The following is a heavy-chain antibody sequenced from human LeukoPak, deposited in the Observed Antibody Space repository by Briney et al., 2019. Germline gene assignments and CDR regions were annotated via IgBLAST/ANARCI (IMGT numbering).Heavy chain of an antibody. Sequence: SETLSLTCTVSGGSISSSSYYWGWIRQPPGKGLEWIGRIYYSGSTYYNPSLKSRVTISEDTSKNQCSLKLSSVTAADTAVYYCASRRGLRFLEWLGNWFDPWGQGTLVTVSS. CDR3: ASRRGLRFLEWLGNWFDP. CDR1: GGSISSSSYY. CDR2: IYYSGST. D-gene: IGHD3-3*01. J-gene: IGHJ5*02. V-gene: IGHV4-39*01.